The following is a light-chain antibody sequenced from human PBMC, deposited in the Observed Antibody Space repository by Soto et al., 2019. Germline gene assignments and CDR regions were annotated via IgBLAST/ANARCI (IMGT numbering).Light chain of an antibody. CDR2: GAS. Sequence: EIVLTQSPGTLSLSPGERATLSCRASQSVSNNYLAWYQQKPGQAPRLLIYGASKRATGIPDRFSGSGSATDFTLTISRLEPEDFAVYYCQQYGSSLYTFGQGTKLEIK. CDR1: QSVSNNY. CDR3: QQYGSSLYT. V-gene: IGKV3-20*01. J-gene: IGKJ2*01.